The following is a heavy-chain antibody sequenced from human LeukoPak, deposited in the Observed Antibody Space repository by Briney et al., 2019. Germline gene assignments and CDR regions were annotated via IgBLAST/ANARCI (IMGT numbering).Heavy chain of an antibody. CDR2: FDPEDGET. V-gene: IGHV1-24*01. CDR1: GYTLTELS. Sequence: ASVKVSCKVSGYTLTELSMHWVRQAPGKGLEWMGGFDPEDGETIYAQKFQGRVTMTEDTSTDTAYMELSSLRSEDTAVYYCATGQQWLVRWFDPWGQGTLATVSS. CDR3: ATGQQWLVRWFDP. J-gene: IGHJ5*02. D-gene: IGHD6-19*01.